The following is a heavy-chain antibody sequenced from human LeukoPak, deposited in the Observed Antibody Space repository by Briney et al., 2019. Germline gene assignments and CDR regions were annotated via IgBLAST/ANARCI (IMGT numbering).Heavy chain of an antibody. CDR1: GGSFSGYY. CDR3: ARGRRGGYYTPHFDY. J-gene: IGHJ4*02. Sequence: PSETLSLTCAVYGGSFSGYYWSWIRQPPGKGLEWIGEINHSGSTNYNPSLKSRVTISVDTSKNQFSLKLSSVTAADTAVYYCARGRRGGYYTPHFDYWGQGTLVTVSS. V-gene: IGHV4-34*01. D-gene: IGHD3-3*01. CDR2: INHSGST.